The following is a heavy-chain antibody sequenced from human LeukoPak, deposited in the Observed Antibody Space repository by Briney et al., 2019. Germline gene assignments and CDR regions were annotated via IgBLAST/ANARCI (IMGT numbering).Heavy chain of an antibody. J-gene: IGHJ6*02. CDR1: GFTFSDYW. CDR2: INADGSIT. CDR3: AKTYGSGSHPYYYYGMDV. D-gene: IGHD3-10*01. Sequence: GGSLRLSCAASGFTFSDYWMHWVRQVPGKGLVWVARINADGSITNHADSVKGRFTISRGNAENTLYLQMNSLRAEDTAVYYCAKTYGSGSHPYYYYGMDVWGQGTTVTVSS. V-gene: IGHV3-74*01.